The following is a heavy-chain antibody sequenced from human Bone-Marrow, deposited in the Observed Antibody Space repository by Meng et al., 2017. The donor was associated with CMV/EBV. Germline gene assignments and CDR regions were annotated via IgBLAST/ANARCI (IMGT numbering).Heavy chain of an antibody. Sequence: GESLKISCTASGFTFGDYAMSWVRQAPGKGLEWVGFIRSKAYGGTTEYAASVKGRFTISRDDSKSIAYLQMNSLKTEDTAVYYCTSCLDGYETYGLRITKSGGDYWGQGTLVTVSS. CDR1: GFTFGDYA. D-gene: IGHD5-12*01. V-gene: IGHV3-49*04. CDR3: TSCLDGYETYGLRITKSGGDY. J-gene: IGHJ4*02. CDR2: IRSKAYGGTT.